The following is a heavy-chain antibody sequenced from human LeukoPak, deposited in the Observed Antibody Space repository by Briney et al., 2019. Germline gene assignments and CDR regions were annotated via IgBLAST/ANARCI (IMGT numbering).Heavy chain of an antibody. D-gene: IGHD3-10*01. CDR2: IYTSGST. CDR3: ARDGWFGELLDY. Sequence: PSETLSLTCTVSGGSISSYYWSWIWQPAGKGLEWIGRIYTSGSTNYNPSLKCRVTMSIETSKNQFSLKLSSVTAADTAVYYCARDGWFGELLDYWGQGTLVIVSS. CDR1: GGSISSYY. V-gene: IGHV4-4*07. J-gene: IGHJ4*02.